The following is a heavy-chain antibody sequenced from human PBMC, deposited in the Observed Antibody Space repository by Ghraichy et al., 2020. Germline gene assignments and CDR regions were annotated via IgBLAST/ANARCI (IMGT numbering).Heavy chain of an antibody. CDR1: GFTFSTYS. J-gene: IGHJ4*02. CDR3: ASQMARGY. CDR2: ISSSSTYI. D-gene: IGHD5-24*01. Sequence: GGSLRLSCAASGFTFSTYSMNWVRQAPGKGLEWVSSISSSSTYIYYADSVKGRFTISRDNAKNSLYLQMNSLRAEDTAVYYCASQMARGYWGQGTLVTVSS. V-gene: IGHV3-21*01.